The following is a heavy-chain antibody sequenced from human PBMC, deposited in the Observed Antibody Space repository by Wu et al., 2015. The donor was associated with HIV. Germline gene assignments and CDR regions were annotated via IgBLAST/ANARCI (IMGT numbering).Heavy chain of an antibody. D-gene: IGHD6-19*01. J-gene: IGHJ6*02. CDR2: INPDSGGT. V-gene: IGHV1-2*02. CDR3: ARDLTLSSGWYSSVDAPYYYGMDV. CDR1: GYTFTGYY. Sequence: QVQLVQSCAEVKKPGASVKVSCKASGYTFTGYYMHWVRQAPGQGLEWMGWINPDSGGTNYAQKFQGRVTMTRDTSISTAYMELSRLRSDDTAVYYCARDLTLSSGWYSSVDAPYYYGMDVWGQGTTVTVSS.